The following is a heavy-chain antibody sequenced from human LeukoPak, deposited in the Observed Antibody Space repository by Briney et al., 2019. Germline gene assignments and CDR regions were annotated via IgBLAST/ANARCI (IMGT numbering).Heavy chain of an antibody. V-gene: IGHV2-5*02. CDR3: AHRGGERSNGYDY. J-gene: IGHJ4*02. CDR1: WFSLSTPGVG. D-gene: IGHD1-1*01. Sequence: SGPTLAKPPQTLTLTFTFSWFSLSTPGVGVGWIRQPPRKALEWFALIYWDDDKRYSPSLKSRLTITKDTSKNQVVLTLTNVDPVDSGTYYCAHRGGERSNGYDYWGQGTLVTVSS. CDR2: IYWDDDK.